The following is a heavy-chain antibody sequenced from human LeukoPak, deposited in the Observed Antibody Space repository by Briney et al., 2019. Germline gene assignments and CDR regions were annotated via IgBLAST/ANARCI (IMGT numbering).Heavy chain of an antibody. D-gene: IGHD2-8*01. Sequence: KCGASLKISCKGSGYNFTTYWIAWVRQMPGEGLEWMGIIYPGDSDSRYSPSFQGQVTISADNSISTVYLQWSSLKASDTAMYYCARSRSMVYLDYWGQGTLVTVSS. V-gene: IGHV5-51*01. CDR2: IYPGDSDS. CDR3: ARSRSMVYLDY. J-gene: IGHJ4*02. CDR1: GYNFTTYW.